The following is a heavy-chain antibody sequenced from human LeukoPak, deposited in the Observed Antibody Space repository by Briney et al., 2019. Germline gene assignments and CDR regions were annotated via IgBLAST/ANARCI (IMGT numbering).Heavy chain of an antibody. J-gene: IGHJ4*02. CDR3: ARGDHYDILTGYQTPSHLSGY. CDR1: GYTFTGYY. Sequence: ASVNVSCKASGYTFTGYYMHWVRQAPGQGLEWMGWINPNSCGTNYEQKCQGRVTMTRDTSISTAYMELSRLRSDDTAVYYCARGDHYDILTGYQTPSHLSGYWGQGTLVTVSS. V-gene: IGHV1-2*02. D-gene: IGHD3-9*01. CDR2: INPNSCGT.